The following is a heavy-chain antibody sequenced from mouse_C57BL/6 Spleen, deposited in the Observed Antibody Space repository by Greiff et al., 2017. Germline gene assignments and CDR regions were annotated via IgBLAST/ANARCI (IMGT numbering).Heavy chain of an antibody. CDR2: ISSGGDYL. D-gene: IGHD2-1*01. CDR3: TRADYGNYVAY. CDR1: GFTFSSYA. Sequence: EVHLVESGEGLVKPGGSLKLSCAASGFTFSSYAMSWVRPIPEKRLEWVAYISSGGDYLYYADTVKGRFTISRDNARNTLYLQMSSLKSEDTAMYYCTRADYGNYVAYWGQGTLVTVSA. J-gene: IGHJ3*01. V-gene: IGHV5-9-1*02.